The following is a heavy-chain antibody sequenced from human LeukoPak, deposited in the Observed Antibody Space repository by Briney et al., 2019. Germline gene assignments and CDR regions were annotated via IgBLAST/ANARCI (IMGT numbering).Heavy chain of an antibody. D-gene: IGHD1-7*01. J-gene: IGHJ6*03. CDR3: ARDITPRDSELELPGTNRYYYYMDV. V-gene: IGHV1-46*01. CDR2: INPSGGST. Sequence: GASVKVSCKASGYTFTSYYIHWARQAPGQGLVWMGTINPSGGSTIYAQKFQGRVAMTRDMSTSTVYMELSSLRSEDTAVYYCARDITPRDSELELPGTNRYYYYMDVWGKGTTVTVSS. CDR1: GYTFTSYY.